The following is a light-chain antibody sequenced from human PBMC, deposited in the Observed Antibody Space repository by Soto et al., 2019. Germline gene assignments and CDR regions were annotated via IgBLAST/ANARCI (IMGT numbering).Light chain of an antibody. J-gene: IGKJ4*01. Sequence: DIQLTQSPSFLSASVGDTVTITCRASQALSNYLAWYQQKPGKAPDLLIYSASTLQGGVPSRFSGSGSETEFSLTIRALQPEDFATYYCQQLSRYPLTFGGGNKVEIK. CDR3: QQLSRYPLT. CDR2: SAS. V-gene: IGKV1-9*01. CDR1: QALSNY.